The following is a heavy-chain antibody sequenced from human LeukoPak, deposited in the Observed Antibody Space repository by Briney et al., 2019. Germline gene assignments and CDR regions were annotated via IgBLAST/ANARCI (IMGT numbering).Heavy chain of an antibody. CDR3: VRYGSFSH. CDR1: GFTFSSYW. Sequence: PGGSLRLSCVASGFTFSSYWMHWVRQGPGKGLVWVSLISPDGRSTKYADSVKGRFTTPRDHAKNSVYLQMNSLRPEDTAVYYCVRYGSFSHWGQGTLVTDSS. D-gene: IGHD2-15*01. V-gene: IGHV3-74*01. J-gene: IGHJ4*02. CDR2: ISPDGRST.